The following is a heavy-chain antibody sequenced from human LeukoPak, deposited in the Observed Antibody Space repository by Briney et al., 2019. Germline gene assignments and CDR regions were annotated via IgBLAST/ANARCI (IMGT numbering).Heavy chain of an antibody. Sequence: PGGSLRLPCVASGFTFSSYAMSWVRQAPGKGLVWVSRINSDGINTSYADSVKGRFTISRDNAKNTLNLQMNSLRAEDTAVYYCARDGDERYDYMDVWGKGTTVTVSS. J-gene: IGHJ6*03. CDR2: INSDGINT. CDR1: GFTFSSYA. D-gene: IGHD2-21*01. V-gene: IGHV3-74*01. CDR3: ARDGDERYDYMDV.